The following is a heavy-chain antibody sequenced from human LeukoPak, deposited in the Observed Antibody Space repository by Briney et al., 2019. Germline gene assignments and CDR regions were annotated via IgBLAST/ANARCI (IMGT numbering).Heavy chain of an antibody. CDR2: IYSGVTA. J-gene: IGHJ4*02. CDR3: ARDVNYDQTY. CDR1: GFTASNNY. V-gene: IGHV3-66*01. D-gene: IGHD1-7*01. Sequence: GSLRLSCAASGFTASNNYMSWVRQAPGKGLEWVSVIYSGVTAHYADSVKGRFTISRDNSKNTLYLQMNNLRAEDTAVYYCARDVNYDQTYWGQGTLVTVSS.